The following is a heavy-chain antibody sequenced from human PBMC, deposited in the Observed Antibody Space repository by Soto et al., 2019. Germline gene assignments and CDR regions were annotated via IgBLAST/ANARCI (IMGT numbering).Heavy chain of an antibody. CDR1: GYTFTSYG. CDR2: ISAYNGNT. J-gene: IGHJ4*02. Sequence: GASVKVSCKASGYTFTSYGISWVRQAPGQGLEWMGWISAYNGNTNYAHKLQGRVTMTTDTSTSTAYMELRSLRSDDTAVYYCARDSAYSVVVVAASDYWGQGTLVTVS. V-gene: IGHV1-18*04. CDR3: ARDSAYSVVVVAASDY. D-gene: IGHD2-15*01.